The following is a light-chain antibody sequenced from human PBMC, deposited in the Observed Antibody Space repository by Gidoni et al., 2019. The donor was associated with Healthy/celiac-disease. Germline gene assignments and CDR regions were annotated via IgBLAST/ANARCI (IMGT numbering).Light chain of an antibody. Sequence: DTQMTQSPSSLSASVVHRATITCQASQDISNYLNWYQQKTGEAPKLLIYDASNLETGVPSRFSGSGSGTDFTFTISSLQPEDIAAYYCQQYDNLLLTFGGGTKVEIK. CDR2: DAS. CDR3: QQYDNLLLT. CDR1: QDISNY. J-gene: IGKJ4*01. V-gene: IGKV1-33*01.